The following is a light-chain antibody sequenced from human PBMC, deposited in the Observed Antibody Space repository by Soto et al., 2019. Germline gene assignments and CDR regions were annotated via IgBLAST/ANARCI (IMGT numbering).Light chain of an antibody. V-gene: IGLV2-11*01. CDR2: DVT. Sequence: QSALTQPRSVSGSPGQSVTFSCIGTSSDIGTYNFVSWYQQYPGKAPKLMIYDVTKRPSGVPHRFSGSKSGNTASLTVSGLQAEDEADYYCSSHAGDKMIFGGGTKLTVL. CDR3: SSHAGDKMI. CDR1: SSDIGTYNF. J-gene: IGLJ2*01.